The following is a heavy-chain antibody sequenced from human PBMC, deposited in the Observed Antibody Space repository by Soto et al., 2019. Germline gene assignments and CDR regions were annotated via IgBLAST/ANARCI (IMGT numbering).Heavy chain of an antibody. CDR2: VYYRGRS. V-gene: IGHV4-39*01. D-gene: IGHD2-8*01. Sequence: PSGTLSLTCTVSGGSVTNSSYYWGWIRQSPGKGLEWIGSVYYRGRSYSKSSVKSRVTISVDTYKDRFSLSLNSVTDSDTAVYFCVSQRTNVPTQAYFDYWGPGALVTVSS. J-gene: IGHJ4*02. CDR1: GGSVTNSSYY. CDR3: VSQRTNVPTQAYFDY.